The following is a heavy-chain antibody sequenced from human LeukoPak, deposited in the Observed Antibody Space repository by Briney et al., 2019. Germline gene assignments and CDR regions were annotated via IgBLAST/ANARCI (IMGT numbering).Heavy chain of an antibody. V-gene: IGHV1-2*06. CDR1: GYTFTGYY. Sequence: GASVKVSCKASGYTFTGYYMHWVRQASGQGLEWMGRINPNSGGTNYAQKFQGRVTMTRDTSISTAYMELSRLRSDDTAVYYCARDLAMVVDYYYYYMDVWGKGTTVTVSS. D-gene: IGHD2-15*01. CDR2: INPNSGGT. CDR3: ARDLAMVVDYYYYYMDV. J-gene: IGHJ6*03.